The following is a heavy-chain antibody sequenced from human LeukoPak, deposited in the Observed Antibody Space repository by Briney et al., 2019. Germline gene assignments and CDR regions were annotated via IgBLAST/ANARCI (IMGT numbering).Heavy chain of an antibody. Sequence: GGSLRLSCAASGFTFSSYSMNWVRQAPGKGLEWVSSIGSSSSYIYYADSVKGRFTISRDNAKNSLYLQMNSLRAEDTAVYYCARLMVYAWVVDYWGQGTLVTVSS. CDR2: IGSSSSYI. CDR3: ARLMVYAWVVDY. CDR1: GFTFSSYS. D-gene: IGHD2-8*01. V-gene: IGHV3-21*01. J-gene: IGHJ4*02.